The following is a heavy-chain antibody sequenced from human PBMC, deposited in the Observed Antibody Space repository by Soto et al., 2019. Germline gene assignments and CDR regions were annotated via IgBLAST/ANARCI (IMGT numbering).Heavy chain of an antibody. CDR2: IYYSGST. V-gene: IGHV4-31*03. Sequence: SETLSLTCTVSGGSISSGGYYWSWIRQHPGKGLEWIGYIYYSGSTYYNPSLKSRVTISVDTSKNQFSLKLSSVTAADTAVYYCARSYFDYSDSSGPMAFDIWGQGTMVTVSS. D-gene: IGHD3-22*01. CDR3: ARSYFDYSDSSGPMAFDI. CDR1: GGSISSGGYY. J-gene: IGHJ3*02.